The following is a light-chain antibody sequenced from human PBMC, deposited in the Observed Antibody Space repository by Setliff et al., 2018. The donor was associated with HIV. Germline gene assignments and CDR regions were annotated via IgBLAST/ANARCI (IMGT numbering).Light chain of an antibody. V-gene: IGLV2-23*02. CDR1: SSDVGSYNF. CDR3: CSYAGSRTYV. J-gene: IGLJ1*01. CDR2: EVS. Sequence: QSVLTQPASVSGSPGQSITISCTGTSSDVGSYNFVSWYQHHPSKAPKLMIYEVSKRPAGVSNRFSGSRSGNTASLTISGLQAEDEADYFCCSYAGSRTYVFGSGTKVTVL.